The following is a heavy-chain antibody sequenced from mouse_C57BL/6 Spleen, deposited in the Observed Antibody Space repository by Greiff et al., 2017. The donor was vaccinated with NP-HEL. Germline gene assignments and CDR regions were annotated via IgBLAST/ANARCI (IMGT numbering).Heavy chain of an antibody. CDR3: ARSLLRSFAY. Sequence: EVKLLESGPELVKPGASVKIPCKASGYTFTDYNMDWVKQSHGKSLEWIGDINPNNGGTIYNQKFKGKATLTVDKSSSTAYMELRSLTSEDTAVYYCARSLLRSFAYWGQGTLVTVSA. CDR1: GYTFTDYN. CDR2: INPNNGGT. V-gene: IGHV1-18*01. J-gene: IGHJ3*01. D-gene: IGHD1-1*01.